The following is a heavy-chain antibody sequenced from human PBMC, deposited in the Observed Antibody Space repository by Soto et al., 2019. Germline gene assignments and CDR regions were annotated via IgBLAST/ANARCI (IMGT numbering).Heavy chain of an antibody. CDR3: ARVGAANYYYGMDV. V-gene: IGHV4-31*03. D-gene: IGHD6-13*01. CDR1: GGSISSGGYY. CDR2: IYYSGST. Sequence: SETLSLTCTVSGGSISSGGYYWSWIRQHPGKGLEWIGYIYYSGSTYYNPSLKSRVTISVDTSKNQFSLKLSSLTAADTAVYYCARVGAANYYYGMDVWGQGTTVTVSS. J-gene: IGHJ6*02.